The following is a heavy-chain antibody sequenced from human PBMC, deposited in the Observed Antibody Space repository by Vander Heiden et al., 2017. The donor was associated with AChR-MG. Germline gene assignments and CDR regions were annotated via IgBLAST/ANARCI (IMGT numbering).Heavy chain of an antibody. CDR1: GFSFGTYW. D-gene: IGHD6-13*01. J-gene: IGHJ5*02. Sequence: EFKRVKSGGGLVKRGGSRRPTGAAQGFSFGTYWMNWVRQAPGKGLEWVANIKHDGSEKYYVDSVKCRFTISRDNAKNSLYLQMNSLRAEDTAVYYCARDPASSWSFFRLDPWGQGTLVTASS. CDR3: ARDPASSWSFFRLDP. CDR2: IKHDGSEK. V-gene: IGHV3-7*01.